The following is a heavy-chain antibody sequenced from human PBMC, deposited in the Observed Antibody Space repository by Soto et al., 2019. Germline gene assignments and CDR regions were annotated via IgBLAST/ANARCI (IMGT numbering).Heavy chain of an antibody. J-gene: IGHJ4*02. D-gene: IGHD5-12*01. Sequence: GASVKVSCKASGYIFTSYGISWVRQAPGQGLEWMGWISAHNGKTNYAQKVQGRVTMTTDTSTSTAYMELRSLRSDDTAVYSCAMDTVATSINFGYWGQGTLVTVSS. CDR1: GYIFTSYG. CDR3: AMDTVATSINFGY. CDR2: ISAHNGKT. V-gene: IGHV1-18*04.